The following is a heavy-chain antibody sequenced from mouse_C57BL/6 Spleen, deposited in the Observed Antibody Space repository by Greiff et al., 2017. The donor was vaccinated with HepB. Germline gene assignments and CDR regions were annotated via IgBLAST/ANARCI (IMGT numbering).Heavy chain of an antibody. CDR3: ARDGGYYGY. Sequence: EVQVVESGGGLVKPGGSLKLSCAASGFTFSSYAMSWVRQTPEKRLEWVATISDGGSYTYYPDNVKGRFTISRDNAKNNLYLQMSHLKSEDTAMYYCARDGGYYGYWGQGTTLTVSS. CDR2: ISDGGSYT. J-gene: IGHJ2*01. D-gene: IGHD1-1*01. CDR1: GFTFSSYA. V-gene: IGHV5-4*01.